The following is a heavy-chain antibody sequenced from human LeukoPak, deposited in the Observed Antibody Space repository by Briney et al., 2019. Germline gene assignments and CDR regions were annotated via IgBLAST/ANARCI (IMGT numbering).Heavy chain of an antibody. CDR1: GYTFSDHY. CDR3: AREGEIQLTSDY. J-gene: IGHJ4*02. V-gene: IGHV1-2*02. CDR2: INPNSGGT. Sequence: GASVKVSCKASGYTFSDHYMQWVRQAPGQGFEWLGWINPNSGGTSYAQKFQGRVTMTRDTSISTAYMELSRLRSDDTAVYYCAREGEIQLTSDYWGQGTLVTVSS. D-gene: IGHD5-18*01.